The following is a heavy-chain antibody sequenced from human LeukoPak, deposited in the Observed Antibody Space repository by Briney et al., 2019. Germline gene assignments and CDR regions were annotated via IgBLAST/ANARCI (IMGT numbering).Heavy chain of an antibody. D-gene: IGHD5-12*01. CDR3: ARDEYEYAGWFDP. J-gene: IGHJ5*02. Sequence: TGGSLRLSCVASDFTVSRNYMNWVRQAPGKGLEWVSIIYSGGRTYYADSVKGRFTISRDNSKNTLYLQMNSLRVEDTAVYYCARDEYEYAGWFDPWGQGTLVTVSS. CDR1: DFTVSRNY. V-gene: IGHV3-66*01. CDR2: IYSGGRT.